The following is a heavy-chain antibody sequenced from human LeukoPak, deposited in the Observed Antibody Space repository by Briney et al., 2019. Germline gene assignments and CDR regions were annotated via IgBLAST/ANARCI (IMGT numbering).Heavy chain of an antibody. CDR2: IYHSGST. V-gene: IGHV4-30-2*01. Sequence: SQTLSLTCTVSGGSISSGGYYWSWIRQPPGKGLEWIGYIYHSGSTYYNPSLKSRVTISVDRSKNQFSLKLSSVTAADTAVYYCARDPVVGYCSSTSCYLIWGQGTMVTVSS. CDR3: ARDPVVGYCSSTSCYLI. D-gene: IGHD2-2*01. CDR1: GGSISSGGYY. J-gene: IGHJ3*02.